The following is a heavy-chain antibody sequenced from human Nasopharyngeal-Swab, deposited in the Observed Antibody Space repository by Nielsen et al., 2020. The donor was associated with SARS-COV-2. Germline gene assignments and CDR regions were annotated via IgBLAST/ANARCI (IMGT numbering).Heavy chain of an antibody. CDR1: GFTFSGYW. D-gene: IGHD6-13*01. V-gene: IGHV3-7*01. Sequence: GESLKISCAASGFTFSGYWMSWVRQAPGKGLEWVANIKQDGSETYYVDSVKGRFTISRDNAKNSLYLQMNSLRAEDTAVFYCVRLSIAAAGVDFWGQGTLVNVSS. CDR2: IKQDGSET. J-gene: IGHJ4*02. CDR3: VRLSIAAAGVDF.